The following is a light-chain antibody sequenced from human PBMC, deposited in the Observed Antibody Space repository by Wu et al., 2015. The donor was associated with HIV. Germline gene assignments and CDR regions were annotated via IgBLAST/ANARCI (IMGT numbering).Light chain of an antibody. CDR1: QSVSRF. J-gene: IGKJ1*01. CDR3: QQYSSYPWT. Sequence: EIVLTQSPATLSLSPGERATLSCRASQSVSRFLAWYQHKPGQAPRVVIYDTSNRAAGIPARFSGSGSGTEFTLTISSLQPDDFATYYCQQYSSYPWTFGQGTKVEIK. CDR2: DTS. V-gene: IGKV3-11*01.